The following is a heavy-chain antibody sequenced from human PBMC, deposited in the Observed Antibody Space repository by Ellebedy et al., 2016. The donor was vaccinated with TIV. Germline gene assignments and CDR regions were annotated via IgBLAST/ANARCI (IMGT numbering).Heavy chain of an antibody. CDR1: GFTFSTSG. CDR2: LAHDGTIK. D-gene: IGHD5-18*01. V-gene: IGHV3-30*18. Sequence: GESLKISCVGSGFTFSTSGMYWVRQAPGKGLEWVAVLAHDGTIKYYGDSVKGRFTISRDNSKNTLYLQMNSLLVEDTAVYYGAKRNYSYGNGHWYLDLWGRGTLVTVSS. J-gene: IGHJ2*01. CDR3: AKRNYSYGNGHWYLDL.